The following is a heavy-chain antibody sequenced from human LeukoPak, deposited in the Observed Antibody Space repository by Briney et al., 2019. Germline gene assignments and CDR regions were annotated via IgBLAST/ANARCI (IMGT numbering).Heavy chain of an antibody. CDR1: GFTFRSYE. CDR2: ISSSGSTI. CDR3: ARKRELLFINDAFDI. D-gene: IGHD3-10*01. J-gene: IGHJ3*02. V-gene: IGHV3-48*03. Sequence: GSLRLSCAASGFTFRSYEMNWVRQAPGKGLEWVSYISSSGSTIYYADSVKGRFTISRDNAKNSLYLQMNSLRAEDTAVYYCARKRELLFINDAFDIWGQGTMVTVSS.